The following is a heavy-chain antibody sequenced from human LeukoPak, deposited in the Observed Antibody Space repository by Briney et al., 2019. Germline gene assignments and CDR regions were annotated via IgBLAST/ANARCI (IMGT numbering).Heavy chain of an antibody. CDR3: ARAYVDYDSSGYYFFDY. CDR1: GGSISSYY. D-gene: IGHD3-22*01. CDR2: IYYSGST. J-gene: IGHJ4*02. Sequence: SETLSLTCTVSGGSISSYYWSWIRQPPGKGLEWIGYIYYSGSTHYNPSLRSRVTISVDTSKDQFSLKLSSVTAADTAVYYCARAYVDYDSSGYYFFDYWGQGTLVTVSS. V-gene: IGHV4-59*12.